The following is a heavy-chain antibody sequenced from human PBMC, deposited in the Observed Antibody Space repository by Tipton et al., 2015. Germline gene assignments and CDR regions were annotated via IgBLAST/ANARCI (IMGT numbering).Heavy chain of an antibody. CDR2: IIPIFGIT. Sequence: QVQLVQSGAEVKKPGSSVKVSCKASGDTFSSYAVTWVRQAPGQGLEWMGMIIPIFGITEYAQNFQDRVTINADESTSTAYMELNSLTSEDTAVYYCARDSGDCSGGDCYRGGVADPWGQGTLVTVSS. J-gene: IGHJ5*01. D-gene: IGHD2-21*02. V-gene: IGHV1-69*18. CDR1: GDTFSSYA. CDR3: ARDSGDCSGGDCYRGGVADP.